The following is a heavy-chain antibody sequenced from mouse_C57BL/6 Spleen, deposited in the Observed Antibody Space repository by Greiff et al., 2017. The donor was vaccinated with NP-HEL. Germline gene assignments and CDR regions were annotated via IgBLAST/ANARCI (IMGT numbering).Heavy chain of an antibody. Sequence: QVQLQQPGAELVKPGASVKLSCKASGYTFTSYWMQWVKQRPGQGLEWIGEIDPSDSYTNYNQKFKGKATLTVDTSSSSAYMQLSSLTAEDSAVYCGARAVYYYGSSFAWLAYWGQGTLLTVSA. J-gene: IGHJ3*01. V-gene: IGHV1-50*01. CDR1: GYTFTSYW. CDR2: IDPSDSYT. CDR3: ARAVYYYGSSFAWLAY. D-gene: IGHD1-1*01.